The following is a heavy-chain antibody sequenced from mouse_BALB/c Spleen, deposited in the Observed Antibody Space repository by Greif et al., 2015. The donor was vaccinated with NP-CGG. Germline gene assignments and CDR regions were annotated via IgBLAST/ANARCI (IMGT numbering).Heavy chain of an antibody. CDR1: GYTFTDYA. CDR3: ARLGNYGNPYYYAMDY. V-gene: IGHV1-67*01. Sequence: QVQLQQPGPEVVRPGVSVKISCKGSGYTFTDYAMHWVKQSHAKSLEWIGVISTYNGNTNYNQKFKGKATMTVDKSSSAAYMELARLTSEDSAIDYCARLGNYGNPYYYAMDYWGQGTSVTVSS. J-gene: IGHJ4*01. CDR2: ISTYNGNT. D-gene: IGHD2-1*01.